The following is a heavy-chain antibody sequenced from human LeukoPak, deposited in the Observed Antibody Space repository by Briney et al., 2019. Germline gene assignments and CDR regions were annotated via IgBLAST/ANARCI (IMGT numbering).Heavy chain of an antibody. CDR2: IYYSGST. Sequence: SETLSLTCTVSGGSISSSNSYWGWIRQPPGKGLEWIGSIYYSGSTYYNPSLKSRVTISVDTSKNQFSLKLSSVTAADTAVYYCEGTDYYDSSGYLRPSLDYWGQGTLVTVSS. V-gene: IGHV4-39*01. D-gene: IGHD3-22*01. CDR3: EGTDYYDSSGYLRPSLDY. CDR1: GGSISSSNSY. J-gene: IGHJ4*02.